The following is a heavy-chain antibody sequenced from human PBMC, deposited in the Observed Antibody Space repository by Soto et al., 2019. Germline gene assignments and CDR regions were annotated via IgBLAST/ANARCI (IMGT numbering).Heavy chain of an antibody. CDR3: ARLLGYRYGHQELFDS. CDR2: IYPGDFDT. CDR1: GYSFNTYW. V-gene: IGHV5-51*01. Sequence: PGESLKISCMGSGYSFNTYWIGWVRQMPGKGLEWMGIIYPGDFDTTYSPSFQGHVTMSVDKSINTAYLQWSSLETSDTAMYFCARLLGYRYGHQELFDSWGQGTPVTVSS. J-gene: IGHJ5*01. D-gene: IGHD5-18*01.